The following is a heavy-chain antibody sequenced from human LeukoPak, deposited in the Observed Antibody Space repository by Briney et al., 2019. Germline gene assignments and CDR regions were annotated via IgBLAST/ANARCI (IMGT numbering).Heavy chain of an antibody. V-gene: IGHV3-48*04. Sequence: PGGSLRLSCAASGFTFSSYSMNWVSQAPGKGLEWVSYISSSSSTIYYADSVKGRFTISRDNAKNSLYLQMNSLRAEDTAVDYCARARENIVVVPAQYYMDVWGKGTTVTVSS. D-gene: IGHD2-2*01. CDR2: ISSSSSTI. J-gene: IGHJ6*03. CDR3: ARARENIVVVPAQYYMDV. CDR1: GFTFSSYS.